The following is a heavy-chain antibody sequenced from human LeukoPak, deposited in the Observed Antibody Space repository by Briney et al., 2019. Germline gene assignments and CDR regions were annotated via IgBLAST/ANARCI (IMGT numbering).Heavy chain of an antibody. D-gene: IGHD2-15*01. CDR3: ARDWSSLIVVVAPGAFDI. V-gene: IGHV3-21*01. CDR1: GFTFSSYS. Sequence: GGSLRLSCAASGFTFSSYSMNWVRQAPGKGLEWFSSISSSSSYIYYADSVKGRFTISRDNAKNSLYLQMDSLRAEDTAVYYCARDWSSLIVVVAPGAFDIWGQGTMVTVSS. CDR2: ISSSSSYI. J-gene: IGHJ3*02.